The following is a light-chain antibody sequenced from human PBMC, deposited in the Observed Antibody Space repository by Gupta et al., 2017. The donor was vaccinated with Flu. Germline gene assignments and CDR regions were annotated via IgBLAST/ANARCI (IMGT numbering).Light chain of an antibody. J-gene: IGKJ1*01. V-gene: IGKV4-1*01. Sequence: DIVMTQSPDSLAVSLGERATINCKSSQSVCYGSNNKYYLAWYQQKPGQPPKLLIYWASTRESGVPDRFSGRGSGTDFTLTISSVQAEDVAVYYCQQDHSLTWTFGQGTKVEIK. CDR3: QQDHSLTWT. CDR2: WAS. CDR1: QSVCYGSNNKYY.